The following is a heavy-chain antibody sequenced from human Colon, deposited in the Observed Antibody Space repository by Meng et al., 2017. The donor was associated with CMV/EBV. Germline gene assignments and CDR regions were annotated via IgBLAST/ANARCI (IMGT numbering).Heavy chain of an antibody. V-gene: IGHV3-7*01. CDR1: GFTFSSYW. Sequence: GESLKISCAASGFTFSSYWMSWVRQAPGKGLEWVANIKQDGSEKYYVDSVKGRFTISRDNAKNSLYLQMNSLRAEDTAVYYCTRGNSHAHDYWGQGTLVTVSS. CDR3: TRGNSHAHDY. CDR2: IKQDGSEK. D-gene: IGHD4-23*01. J-gene: IGHJ4*02.